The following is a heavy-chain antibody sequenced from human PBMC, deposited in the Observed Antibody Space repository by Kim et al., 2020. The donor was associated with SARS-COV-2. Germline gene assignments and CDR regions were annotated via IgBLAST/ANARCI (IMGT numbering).Heavy chain of an antibody. CDR3: ASDILTAYDYGMDV. Sequence: GGSLRLSCAGSGFIFSSYSMHWVRQAPGKGLEWISYISSISNTIYYADSVKGRFTIYRDNAKSSLYLQMNSLRDEDTAVYYCASDILTAYDYGMDVWGQG. V-gene: IGHV3-48*02. CDR1: GFIFSSYS. D-gene: IGHD3-9*01. J-gene: IGHJ6*02. CDR2: ISSISNTI.